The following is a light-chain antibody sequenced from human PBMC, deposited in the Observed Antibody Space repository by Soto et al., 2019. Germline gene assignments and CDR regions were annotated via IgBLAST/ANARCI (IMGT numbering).Light chain of an antibody. CDR2: GAS. Sequence: DVQMTQSPSSLSASVGDRITITCRASPGISNFVAWYQQKAGKVPKLLISGASTSESGVPSRFSGSGSGTDFTLTISSLQPEDVATYYCQKYNSAPYTFGQGTK. CDR3: QKYNSAPYT. CDR1: PGISNF. V-gene: IGKV1-27*01. J-gene: IGKJ2*01.